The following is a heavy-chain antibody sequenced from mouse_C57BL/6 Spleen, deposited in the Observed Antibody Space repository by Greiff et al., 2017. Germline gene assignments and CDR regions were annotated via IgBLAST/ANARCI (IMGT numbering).Heavy chain of an antibody. J-gene: IGHJ4*01. CDR3: ARCGNYPYSIDF. Sequence: VQLQESGPGLVQPSQSLSITCTVSGFSLTSYGVHWVRQSPGKGLEWLGVICSGGRTDYTAAFIPRLCISTDNTKSQVFFKMTSLQADDTAIYYCARCGNYPYSIDFWGQGTTVTVSS. D-gene: IGHD2-1*01. V-gene: IGHV2-2*01. CDR2: ICSGGRT. CDR1: GFSLTSYG.